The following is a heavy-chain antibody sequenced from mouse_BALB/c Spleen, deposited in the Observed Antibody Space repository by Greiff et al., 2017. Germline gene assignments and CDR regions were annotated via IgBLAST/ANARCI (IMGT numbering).Heavy chain of an antibody. CDR1: GYTFTSYV. CDR3: ARIYGYDGYAMDY. J-gene: IGHJ4*01. D-gene: IGHD2-2*01. Sequence: EVQLQQSGPELVKPGASVKMSCKASGYTFTSYVMHWVKQKPGQGLEWIGYINPYNDGTKYNEKFKGKATLTSDKSSSTAYMELSSLTSEDSAVYYCARIYGYDGYAMDYWGQGTSVTVSS. CDR2: INPYNDGT. V-gene: IGHV1-14*01.